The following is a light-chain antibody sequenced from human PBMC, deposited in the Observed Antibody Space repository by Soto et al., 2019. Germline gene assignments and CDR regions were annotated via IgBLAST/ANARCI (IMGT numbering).Light chain of an antibody. CDR2: GVN. CDR3: QSFDSSRIGLL. CDR1: SSNVDDYRY. V-gene: IGLV2-11*01. Sequence: QSALTQPRSVSGSPGQSLTISCTGTSSNVDDYRYVSWYQQFPGKAPKLVIYGVNQRPSGVPNRFSGSNSDNTASLTISGLQAEDEADYYCQSFDSSRIGLLFGGGTKLTVL. J-gene: IGLJ2*01.